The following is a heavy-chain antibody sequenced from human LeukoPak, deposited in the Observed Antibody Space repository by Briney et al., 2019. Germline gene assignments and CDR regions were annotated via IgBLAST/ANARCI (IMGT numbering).Heavy chain of an antibody. CDR1: GGSISSYY. V-gene: IGHV4-4*07. D-gene: IGHD2-2*01. J-gene: IGHJ3*02. CDR2: IYTSGST. CDR3: ARLHCSSTSCSDAFDI. Sequence: SETLSLTCTVSGGSISSYYWSWIRQPAGKGREWIGRIYTSGSTNYNPTLKSRVTMSVDTSKNQFSLKLSSVTAADTAVYYCARLHCSSTSCSDAFDIWGQGTMVTVSS.